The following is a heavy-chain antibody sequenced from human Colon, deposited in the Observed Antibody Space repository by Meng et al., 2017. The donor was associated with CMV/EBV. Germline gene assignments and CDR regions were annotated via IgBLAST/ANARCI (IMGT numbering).Heavy chain of an antibody. J-gene: IGHJ6*02. Sequence: SVKVSCKASGGTFSSYTISWVRQAPGQGLEWMGRIIPILGIANYAQKFQGRVTITADKSTSTAYMELSSLRSEDTAVYYCAISGWELLSYYYDGMDVWGQGTTVTVSS. V-gene: IGHV1-69*02. CDR3: AISGWELLSYYYDGMDV. CDR2: IIPILGIA. D-gene: IGHD1-26*01. CDR1: GGTFSSYT.